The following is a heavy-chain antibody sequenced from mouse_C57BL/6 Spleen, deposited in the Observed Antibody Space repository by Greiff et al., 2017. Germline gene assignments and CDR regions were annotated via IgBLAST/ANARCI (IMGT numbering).Heavy chain of an antibody. CDR1: GFTFSNYW. CDR3: TGGNLYFDY. Sequence: EVQGVESGGGLVQPGGSMKLSCVASGFTFSNYWMNWVRQSPEKGLEWVAQIRLKSDNYATHYAESVKGRFTISRDDSKSSVYLQMNNLRAEDTGIYYCTGGNLYFDYWGQGTTLTVSS. CDR2: IRLKSDNYAT. D-gene: IGHD2-1*01. V-gene: IGHV6-3*01. J-gene: IGHJ2*01.